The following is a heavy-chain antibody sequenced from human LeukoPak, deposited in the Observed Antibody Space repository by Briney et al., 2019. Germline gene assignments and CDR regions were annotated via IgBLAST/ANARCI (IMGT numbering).Heavy chain of an antibody. D-gene: IGHD6-13*01. V-gene: IGHV1-18*01. CDR2: ISAYNGNT. CDR1: GYTFTSYG. CDR3: ATASSSWLFDY. J-gene: IGHJ4*02. Sequence: ASVKVSCKASGYTFTSYGISWVRQAPGQGLEWMGWISAYNGNTNYAQKLQGRVTMTTDTSTSTAYKELRSLRSDDTAVYYCATASSSWLFDYWGQGTLVTVSS.